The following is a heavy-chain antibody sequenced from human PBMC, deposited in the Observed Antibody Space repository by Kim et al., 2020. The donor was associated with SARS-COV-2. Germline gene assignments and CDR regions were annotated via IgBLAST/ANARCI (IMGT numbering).Heavy chain of an antibody. CDR1: GFSFSSYA. Sequence: GGSLRLSCEASGFSFSSYAMTWVRQAPGRGLEWVSTISGSGTNTYYADSVKGRFTISRDNSENTLFLQMSSLRAGDTAIYYCAKNLGYGSDWYFAFTIWGQRTMVTVSS. J-gene: IGHJ3*02. D-gene: IGHD6-13*01. CDR2: ISGSGTNT. V-gene: IGHV3-23*01. CDR3: AKNLGYGSDWYFAFTI.